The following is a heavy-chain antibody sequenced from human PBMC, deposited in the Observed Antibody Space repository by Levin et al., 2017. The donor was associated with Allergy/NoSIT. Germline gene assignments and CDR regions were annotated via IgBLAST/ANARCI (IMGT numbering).Heavy chain of an antibody. V-gene: IGHV3-48*02. CDR3: ARDTASSANPFDY. CDR2: ISVGSSTI. D-gene: IGHD4/OR15-4a*01. J-gene: IGHJ4*02. Sequence: GGSLRLSCAASGFTFSTYSMNWVRQAPGKGLEWVSYISVGSSTIYYTDSVKGRFTISRDNAKNSLYLQMDSLRDEDTAMYYCARDTASSANPFDYWGQGTLVTVSS. CDR1: GFTFSTYS.